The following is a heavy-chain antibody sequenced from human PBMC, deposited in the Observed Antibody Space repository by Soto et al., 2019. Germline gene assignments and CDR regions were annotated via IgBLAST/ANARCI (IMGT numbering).Heavy chain of an antibody. Sequence: SLRRPGTACGITLDNFSIKRFRQASGRGIERVCLIRNQRYHETTEYAAAVTGRFTISRDTSKGIPYLQMNSLNIEDSAVYYCSRAERPDTAYFSLYWGQGTPVTVSS. D-gene: IGHD1-26*01. CDR2: IRNQRYHETT. CDR1: GITLDNFS. CDR3: SRAERPDTAYFSLY. J-gene: IGHJ4*02. V-gene: IGHV3-49*03.